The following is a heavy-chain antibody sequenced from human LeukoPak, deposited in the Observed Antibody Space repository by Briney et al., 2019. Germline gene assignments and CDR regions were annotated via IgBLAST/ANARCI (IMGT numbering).Heavy chain of an antibody. D-gene: IGHD3-22*01. J-gene: IGHJ3*02. CDR2: ISSSSSYI. CDR3: ASTYDSSGSNAFDI. Sequence: GGSLRLSCAASGFTFSSYAMSWVRQAPGKGLEWVSSISSSSSYIYYADSVKGRFTISRDNAKNSLYLQMNSLRAEDTAVYYCASTYDSSGSNAFDIWGQGTMVTVSS. V-gene: IGHV3-21*01. CDR1: GFTFSSYA.